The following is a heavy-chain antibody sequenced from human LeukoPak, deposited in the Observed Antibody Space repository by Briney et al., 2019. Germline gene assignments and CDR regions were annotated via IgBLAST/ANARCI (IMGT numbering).Heavy chain of an antibody. V-gene: IGHV4-30-2*01. CDR2: IYHSGST. J-gene: IGHJ4*02. D-gene: IGHD6-6*01. CDR1: GGSISSGGYY. Sequence: SQTLSLTCTVSGGSISSGGYYWSWIRQPPGKGLEWIGYIYHSGSTYYNPSLKSRVTISVDRSKNQSSLKLSSVTAADTAMYYCARGSYSRSSNFDYWGQGTLVSVSS. CDR3: ARGSYSRSSNFDY.